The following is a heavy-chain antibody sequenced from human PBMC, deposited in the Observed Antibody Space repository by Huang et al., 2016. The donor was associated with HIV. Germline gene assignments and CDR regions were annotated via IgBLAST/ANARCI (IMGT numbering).Heavy chain of an antibody. CDR3: ARGYCSGGTCYLYFDY. CDR1: GYNFTSYD. D-gene: IGHD2-15*01. Sequence: QVQLVQSGAEVKKPGASVKVSCKASGYNFTSYDINWVRQATGQGLEGMGWMNPNSGSRGYAQKFQGRVTMTRNTSMSTAYMELSGLRSEDTAVYYCARGYCSGGTCYLYFDYWGQGTLVTVS. CDR2: MNPNSGSR. V-gene: IGHV1-8*01. J-gene: IGHJ4*02.